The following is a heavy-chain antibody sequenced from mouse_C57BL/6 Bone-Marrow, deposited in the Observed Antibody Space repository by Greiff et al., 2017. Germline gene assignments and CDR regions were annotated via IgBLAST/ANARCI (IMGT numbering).Heavy chain of an antibody. CDR2: IDPENGDT. CDR3: TCYGGYDEGWFAY. CDR1: GFNIKDDY. D-gene: IGHD2-3*01. V-gene: IGHV14-4*01. Sequence: VHVKQSGAELVRPGASVKLSCTASGFNIKDDYMHWVKQRPEQGLEWIGWIDPENGDTEYASKFQGKATITEDTSSNTAYLQLSSLTSEDTAVDYCTCYGGYDEGWFAYWGQGTLVTVSA. J-gene: IGHJ3*01.